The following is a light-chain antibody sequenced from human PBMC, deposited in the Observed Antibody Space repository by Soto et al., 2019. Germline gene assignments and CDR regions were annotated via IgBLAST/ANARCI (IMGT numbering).Light chain of an antibody. CDR1: QGISHD. Sequence: AIVMTQSPSSLSVSVGDRVTITCRASQGISHDLGWYQQKPGKAPELLIYAASILQTGVPSRFSGSGSGTDFTLTITSLQPEDFAIYYCLQDYNYPRTFGGGTKVEIK. CDR3: LQDYNYPRT. CDR2: AAS. V-gene: IGKV1-6*01. J-gene: IGKJ4*01.